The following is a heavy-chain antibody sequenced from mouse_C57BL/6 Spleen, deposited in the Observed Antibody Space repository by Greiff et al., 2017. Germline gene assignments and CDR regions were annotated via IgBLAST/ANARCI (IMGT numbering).Heavy chain of an antibody. J-gene: IGHJ1*03. D-gene: IGHD2-3*01. V-gene: IGHV1-55*01. CDR2: IYPGSGST. CDR1: GYTFTSYW. CDR3: ARDEWDDGYYVWYCDV. Sequence: VQLQQSGAELVKPGASVKMSCKASGYTFTSYWITWVKQRPGQGLEWIGDIYPGSGSTNYNEKLKSKATLTVDTSSRPAYKQLSSLASEDSTVDYCARDEWDDGYYVWYCDVWGTGTTVTVSS.